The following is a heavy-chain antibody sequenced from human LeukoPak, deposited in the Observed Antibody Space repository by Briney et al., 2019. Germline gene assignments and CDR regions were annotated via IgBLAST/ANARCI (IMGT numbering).Heavy chain of an antibody. J-gene: IGHJ4*02. CDR3: ARGQYSGSCFDN. V-gene: IGHV4-59*01. CDR2: IYYSGST. Sequence: SETLSLTCTVSGGSISTYYWTWIRQPPGNRLEWIGYIYYSGSTNYNPSVKNRVTISVDTSKNQFSLKLNSVTAADTAVYYCARGQYSGSCFDNWGQGSLVTVSS. D-gene: IGHD1-26*01. CDR1: GGSISTYY.